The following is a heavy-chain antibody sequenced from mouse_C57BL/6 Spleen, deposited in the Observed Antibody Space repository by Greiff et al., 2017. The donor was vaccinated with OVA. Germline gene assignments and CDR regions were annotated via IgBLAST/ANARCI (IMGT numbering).Heavy chain of an antibody. V-gene: IGHV1-53*01. CDR2: INPSNGGP. J-gene: IGHJ1*03. CDR1: GYTFTSYW. Sequence: QVQLQQPGTELVKPGASVKLSCTASGYTFTSYWMHWVKQRPGQGLEWIGNINPSNGGPNYNEKFKSKATLTVDKSSSTAYMPLSSLTSEDSAVYYCARREGYDGPGEDFDVWGTGTTVTVSS. D-gene: IGHD2-3*01. CDR3: ARREGYDGPGEDFDV.